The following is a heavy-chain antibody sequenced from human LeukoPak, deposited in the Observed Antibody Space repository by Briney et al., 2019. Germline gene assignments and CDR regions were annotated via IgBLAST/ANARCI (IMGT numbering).Heavy chain of an antibody. Sequence: GGSLRLSCAASGFTFSGYAMSSVRQAPGKGLEWVSAISGSGGSTYYADSVKGRFTISRDNSKNTLYLQMNSLRAEDTAVYYCAKDLGPLAGSDWGQGTLVTVSS. D-gene: IGHD3-10*01. CDR2: ISGSGGST. CDR1: GFTFSGYA. V-gene: IGHV3-23*01. J-gene: IGHJ4*02. CDR3: AKDLGPLAGSD.